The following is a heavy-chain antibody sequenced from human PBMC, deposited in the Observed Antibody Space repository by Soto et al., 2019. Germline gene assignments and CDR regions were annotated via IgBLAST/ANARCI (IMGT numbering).Heavy chain of an antibody. V-gene: IGHV4-34*01. CDR1: GGSFSGYY. Sequence: QVQLQQWGAGLLKPSETLSLTCAVYGGSFSGYYWSWIRQPPGKGLGWIGEINHSGSTNYNPSLKSRVTLSVDTSKNQFSLKLSSVTAADTAVYYCARRGFGKNIDYRGQGTLVTVSS. D-gene: IGHD3-16*01. CDR2: INHSGST. CDR3: ARRGFGKNIDY. J-gene: IGHJ4*02.